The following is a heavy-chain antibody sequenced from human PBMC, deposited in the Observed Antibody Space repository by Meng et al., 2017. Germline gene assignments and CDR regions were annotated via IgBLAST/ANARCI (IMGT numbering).Heavy chain of an antibody. Sequence: VQGVELGGGLVKLGGSLRLSCVASGCRVTDAWMSWVRQAPGKGLEWVGRINSNSDGGTTDYAAPVKGRFTISRDDSKNTLYLQMNSLITEDTAVYFCATGAAAADHWGQGTLVTVSS. V-gene: IGHV3-15*01. D-gene: IGHD6-13*01. CDR3: ATGAAAADH. CDR2: INSNSDGGTT. J-gene: IGHJ4*02. CDR1: GCRVTDAW.